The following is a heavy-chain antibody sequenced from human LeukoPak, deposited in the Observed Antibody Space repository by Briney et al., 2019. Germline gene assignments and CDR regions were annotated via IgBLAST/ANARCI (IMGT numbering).Heavy chain of an antibody. Sequence: GGSLRLSGAASGFTFSSYSMNWVRKAPGKGLEWVSSISSSSSYIYYADSVKGRFTISRDNAKNSLYLQMNSLRAEDTAVYYCARNAYYYGSGSSTTDYWGQGTLVTVSS. CDR2: ISSSSSYI. J-gene: IGHJ4*02. D-gene: IGHD3-10*01. V-gene: IGHV3-21*01. CDR3: ARNAYYYGSGSSTTDY. CDR1: GFTFSSYS.